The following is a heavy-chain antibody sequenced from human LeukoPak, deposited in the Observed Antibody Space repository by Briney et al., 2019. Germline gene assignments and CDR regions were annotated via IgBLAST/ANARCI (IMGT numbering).Heavy chain of an antibody. CDR3: TTDDVGGLGH. V-gene: IGHV3-15*01. CDR1: GLSFSTAW. Sequence: PGGSLRLSCAASGLSFSTAWMGWVRQAPGKGLEWVGRIKSKSDDGTAVYTAPVKGRFTISRDDSKDTLYLQVNSLKTEDTAVYYCTTDDVGGLGHWGQGTLVTVSS. J-gene: IGHJ4*02. D-gene: IGHD3-10*02. CDR2: IKSKSDDGTA.